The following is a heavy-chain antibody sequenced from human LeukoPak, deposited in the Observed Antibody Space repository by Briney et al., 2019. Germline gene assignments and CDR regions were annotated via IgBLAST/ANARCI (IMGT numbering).Heavy chain of an antibody. V-gene: IGHV4-4*09. CDR3: ARLGRGRYFDY. J-gene: IGHJ4*02. CDR1: GGSISSYY. D-gene: IGHD7-27*01. CDR2: IYTSGST. Sequence: KTSETLSLTYTVSGGSISSYYWSWIRQPPGKGLEWIGYIYTSGSTNYNPSLKSRVTISVDTSKNQFSLKLSSVTAADTAVYYCARLGRGRYFDYWGQGTLVTVSS.